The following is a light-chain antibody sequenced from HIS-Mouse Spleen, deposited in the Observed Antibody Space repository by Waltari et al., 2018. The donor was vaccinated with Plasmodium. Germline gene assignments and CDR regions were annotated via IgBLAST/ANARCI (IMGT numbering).Light chain of an antibody. CDR3: YSTDSSGNHRV. J-gene: IGLJ3*02. Sequence: SYELTQPPSVSVSPGPTAKLTCSGDALPKKHAYWYQQKSGQAPVLVIYEDSKRPSGIPERFSGSSSGTMATLTISGAQVEDEADYYCYSTDSSGNHRVFGGGTKLTVL. CDR1: ALPKKH. V-gene: IGLV3-10*01. CDR2: EDS.